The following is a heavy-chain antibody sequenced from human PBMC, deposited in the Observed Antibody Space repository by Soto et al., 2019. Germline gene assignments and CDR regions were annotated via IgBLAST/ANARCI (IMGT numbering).Heavy chain of an antibody. CDR2: ISAYNGNT. Sequence: ASVKVSCKASDYAFSSYGIRWVQQAPGQGLEWMGWISAYNGNTNYAQKFQGRVTMTTDTSTTTAYMELTSLRSDDTAVYYCARSRGGSYYYYFYYMDVWGTGTTVTVSS. CDR3: ARSRGGSYYYYFYYMDV. D-gene: IGHD3-16*01. CDR1: DYAFSSYG. J-gene: IGHJ6*03. V-gene: IGHV1-18*04.